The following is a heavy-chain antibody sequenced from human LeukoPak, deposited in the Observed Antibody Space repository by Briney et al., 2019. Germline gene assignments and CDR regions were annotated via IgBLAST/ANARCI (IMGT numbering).Heavy chain of an antibody. J-gene: IGHJ3*02. CDR1: GGTFSSYA. V-gene: IGHV1-69*13. CDR2: IIPIFGTA. CDR3: AREGAGRITMTVGGDAFDI. D-gene: IGHD3-22*01. Sequence: ASVKVSCKASGGTFSSYAISWVRQAPGQGLEWMGGIIPIFGTANYAQKFQGRVTITADESTSTAYMELSSLRSEDTAVYYCAREGAGRITMTVGGDAFDIWGQGTVVAVSS.